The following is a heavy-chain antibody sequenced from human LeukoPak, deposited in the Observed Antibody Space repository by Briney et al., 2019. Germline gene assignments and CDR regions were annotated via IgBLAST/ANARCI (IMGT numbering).Heavy chain of an antibody. CDR2: IYPGDSDT. J-gene: IGHJ4*02. CDR1: GYTFTNYW. V-gene: IGHV5-51*01. CDR3: ARPYVEMATIGYFDY. Sequence: GESLKISCEGSGYTFTNYWIGWVRQMPGKGLEWMGIIYPGDSDTRYSPSFQGQVTISADKSISTAYLQWSSLKASDTAMYYCARPYVEMATIGYFDYWGQGTLVTVSS. D-gene: IGHD5-24*01.